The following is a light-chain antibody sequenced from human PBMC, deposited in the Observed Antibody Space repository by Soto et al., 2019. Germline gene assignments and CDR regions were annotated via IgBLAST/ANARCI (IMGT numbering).Light chain of an antibody. CDR3: QQYGSSPET. J-gene: IGKJ1*01. CDR2: GSS. V-gene: IGKV3-20*01. Sequence: ETVLTQSPGTLSLSPGERATLSCRASHSVSSDFLAWYQHKPGQAPRLLIYGSSTRATGIPDRFSGSGSGTDFTLTISRLEPEDSAVYYCQQYGSSPETFGRGTKVDIK. CDR1: HSVSSDF.